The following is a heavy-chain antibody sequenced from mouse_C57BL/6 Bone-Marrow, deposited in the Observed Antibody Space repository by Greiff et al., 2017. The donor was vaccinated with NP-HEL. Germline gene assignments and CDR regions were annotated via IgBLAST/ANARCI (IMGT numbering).Heavy chain of an antibody. Sequence: VQLQQSGTVLARPGASVKMSCKTSGYTFTSYWMHWVKQRPGQGLEWIGAIYPGNSDTSYNQKFKGKAKLTAVTSASTAYMELSSLTNEDSAVYYCTRYPYYDYDCDYWGQGTTLTVSS. J-gene: IGHJ2*01. V-gene: IGHV1-5*01. CDR1: GYTFTSYW. CDR2: IYPGNSDT. CDR3: TRYPYYDYDCDY. D-gene: IGHD2-4*01.